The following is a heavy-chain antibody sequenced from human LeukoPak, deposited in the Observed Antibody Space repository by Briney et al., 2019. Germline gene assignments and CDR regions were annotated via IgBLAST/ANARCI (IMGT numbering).Heavy chain of an antibody. CDR3: ASGRLRYRFDY. Sequence: SETLSLTCTVSGYSISSGYYWGWIRQPPGKGLEWIGSIYHSGSTYYNPSLKSRVTISVDTSKNQFSLKLSSVTAADTAVYYCASGRLRYRFDYWGQGTLVTVSS. CDR1: GYSISSGYY. V-gene: IGHV4-38-2*02. CDR2: IYHSGST. D-gene: IGHD5-12*01. J-gene: IGHJ4*02.